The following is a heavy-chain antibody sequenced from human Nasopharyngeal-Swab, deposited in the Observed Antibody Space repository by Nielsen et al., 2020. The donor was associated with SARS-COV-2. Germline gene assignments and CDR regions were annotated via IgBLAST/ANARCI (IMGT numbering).Heavy chain of an antibody. Sequence: GGSLRLSCAASGFTISSYWMSWVRQAPGKGLEWVANIKQDGSEKYYVDSVKGRFTISRDNAKNSLYLQMNSLRAEDTAVYYCARIEGCGGDCYSHNFDYWGQGTLVTVSS. D-gene: IGHD2-21*02. CDR3: ARIEGCGGDCYSHNFDY. J-gene: IGHJ4*02. V-gene: IGHV3-7*01. CDR2: IKQDGSEK. CDR1: GFTISSYW.